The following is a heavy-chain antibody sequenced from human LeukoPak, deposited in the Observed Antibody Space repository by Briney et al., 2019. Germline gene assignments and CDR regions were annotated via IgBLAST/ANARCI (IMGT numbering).Heavy chain of an antibody. D-gene: IGHD1-1*01. J-gene: IGHJ4*02. V-gene: IGHV3-23*01. CDR1: GFTFSNYA. CDR2: ISDDGGDT. Sequence: GGSLRLSCAASGFTFSNYAMSWGRQAPGKGLEWVSAISDDGGDTKYAESVKGRFTISRDNSRNRLYLQMNSLRVEDTAIYYCGRDWKLDYWGQGILVTVSS. CDR3: GRDWKLDY.